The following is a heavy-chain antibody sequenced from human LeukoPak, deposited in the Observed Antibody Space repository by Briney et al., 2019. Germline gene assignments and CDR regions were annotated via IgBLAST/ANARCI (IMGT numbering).Heavy chain of an antibody. V-gene: IGHV3-33*08. CDR3: ARDSSSGWFDAFDI. J-gene: IGHJ3*02. CDR1: GFSFSDHW. Sequence: GGSLRLSCAASGFSFSDHWMHWVRQAPGKGLEWVAVIWYDGSNKYYADSVKGRFTISRDNSKNTLYLQMNSLRAEDTAVYYCARDSSSGWFDAFDIWGQGTMVTVS. CDR2: IWYDGSNK. D-gene: IGHD6-19*01.